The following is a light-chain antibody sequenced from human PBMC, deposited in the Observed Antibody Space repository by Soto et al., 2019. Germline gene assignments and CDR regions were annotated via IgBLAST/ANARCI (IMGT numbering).Light chain of an antibody. CDR2: DVS. CDR3: SSYDGSYTGPYV. Sequence: QSVLTQPRSVSGSPRQTVSISCTGTSSDVGGYHYVSWYQQHPDKAPKLMIYDVSKRPSGVPDRFSGSKSGNTASLTISGLQAKSTAVDYCSSYDGSYTGPYVF. J-gene: IGLJ6*01. CDR1: SSDVGGYHY. V-gene: IGLV2-11*01.